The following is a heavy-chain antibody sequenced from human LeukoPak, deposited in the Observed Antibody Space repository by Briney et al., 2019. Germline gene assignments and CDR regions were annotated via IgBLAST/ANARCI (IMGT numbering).Heavy chain of an antibody. CDR1: GFTFSSYA. CDR2: ISYDGSNK. J-gene: IGHJ3*02. D-gene: IGHD3-10*01. V-gene: IGHV3-30-3*01. Sequence: PGRSLRLSCAASGFTFSSYAMHWVRQAPGKGLEWVAVISYDGSNKYYADSVKGRFTISRDNSKNTLYLQMNSLRAEDTAVYYCARSYGSGSYLVGAFDIWGQGTMVTVSS. CDR3: ARSYGSGSYLVGAFDI.